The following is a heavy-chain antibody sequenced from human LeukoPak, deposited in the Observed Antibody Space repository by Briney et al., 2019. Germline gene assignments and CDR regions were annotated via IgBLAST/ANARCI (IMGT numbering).Heavy chain of an antibody. CDR3: AELGITMIGGV. D-gene: IGHD3-10*02. V-gene: IGHV3-21*01. CDR2: ISSSSSYI. CDR1: GFTFSSYS. J-gene: IGHJ6*03. Sequence: GGSLRFSCAASGFTFSSYSMNWVRQAPRKGLEWVSAISSSSSYIYYADSVKGRFTISRDNAKNSLYLQMNSLRAEDTAVYYCAELGITMIGGVWGKGTTVTISS.